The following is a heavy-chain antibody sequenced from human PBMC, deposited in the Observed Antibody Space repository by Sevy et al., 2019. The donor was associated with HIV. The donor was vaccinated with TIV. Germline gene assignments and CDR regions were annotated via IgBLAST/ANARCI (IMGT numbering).Heavy chain of an antibody. J-gene: IGHJ3*02. CDR1: AGSISSYY. V-gene: IGHV4-59*13. D-gene: IGHD3-9*01. Sequence: SETLSLTCSVSAGSISSYYSSWIRQPPGKGLEWIGYIYYSGTTDYNPSLKSRVTISQDKSKKVFSLRLRSVTAADTAVYYCARDNAILTPRAFDIWGQGTMVTVSS. CDR2: IYYSGTT. CDR3: ARDNAILTPRAFDI.